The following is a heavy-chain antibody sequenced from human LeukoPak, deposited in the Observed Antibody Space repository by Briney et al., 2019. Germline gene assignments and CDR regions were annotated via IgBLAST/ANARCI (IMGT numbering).Heavy chain of an antibody. V-gene: IGHV4-34*01. J-gene: IGHJ6*02. CDR2: INHSGST. CDR3: ARGPSVLLWFGEYYGMDV. Sequence: PSETLSLTCAVYGGSFSGYYWSWIRQPPGKGVEWIGEINHSGSTNYNPSLKSRVTISVDTSKNQFSLKLSSVTAADTAVYYCARGPSVLLWFGEYYGMDVWGQGPRSPSP. D-gene: IGHD3-10*01. CDR1: GGSFSGYY.